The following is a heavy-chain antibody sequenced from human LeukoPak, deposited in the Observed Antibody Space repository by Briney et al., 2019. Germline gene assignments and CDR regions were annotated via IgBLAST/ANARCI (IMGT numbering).Heavy chain of an antibody. CDR3: ARGVMVRGVIAYFDY. J-gene: IGHJ4*02. CDR1: GGSISSSSYY. Sequence: PSETLSLTCTVSGGSISSSSYYWGWIRQPPGTGLEWIGSIYYSGSTYYNPSLKSRVTISVDTSKNQFSLKLSSVAAADTAVYYCARGVMVRGVIAYFDYWGQGTLVTVSS. V-gene: IGHV4-39*01. D-gene: IGHD3-10*01. CDR2: IYYSGST.